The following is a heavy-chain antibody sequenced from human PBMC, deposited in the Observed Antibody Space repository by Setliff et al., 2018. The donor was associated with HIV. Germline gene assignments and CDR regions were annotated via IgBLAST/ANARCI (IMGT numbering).Heavy chain of an antibody. D-gene: IGHD3-3*01. CDR2: ISVYNGNT. Sequence: GGSVKVSCKASGYTFTPYTLHWVRQAPGQGLEWLGWISVYNGNTNYAQTLQGRLTMTTDTSTNTAYLDLRSLRSDDTAIYYCARIDESITIFGVITYPMDVWGKGTTVTVSS. CDR1: GYTFTPYT. CDR3: ARIDESITIFGVITYPMDV. J-gene: IGHJ6*03. V-gene: IGHV1-18*01.